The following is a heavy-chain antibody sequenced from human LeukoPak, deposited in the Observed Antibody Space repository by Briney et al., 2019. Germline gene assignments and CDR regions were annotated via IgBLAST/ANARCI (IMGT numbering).Heavy chain of an antibody. Sequence: ASVKVSCKASRYSFTSHNIDWVRQAPGQGLEYMGWVSPSSGNTAYAQEFQGRVTMTRDASIYTAYMELSGLTSEDTAVYYCARGHPGYASGWPDYWGQGTLVTVSS. D-gene: IGHD6-19*01. CDR2: VSPSSGNT. J-gene: IGHJ4*02. V-gene: IGHV1-8*01. CDR3: ARGHPGYASGWPDY. CDR1: RYSFTSHN.